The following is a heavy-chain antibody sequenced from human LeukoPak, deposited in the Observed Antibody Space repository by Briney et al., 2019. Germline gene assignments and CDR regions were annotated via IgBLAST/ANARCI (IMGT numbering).Heavy chain of an antibody. CDR3: ARDDGMVRGVILCY. J-gene: IGHJ4*02. V-gene: IGHV3-48*01. CDR1: GFTFSSYS. CDR2: ISSSSSTI. Sequence: GGSLRLSCAASGFTFSSYSMNWVRQAPGKELEWVSYISSSSSTIYYADSVKGRLTISRDNAKNSLYLQMNSLRAEDTAVYYCARDDGMVRGVILCYWGQGTLVTVSS. D-gene: IGHD3-10*01.